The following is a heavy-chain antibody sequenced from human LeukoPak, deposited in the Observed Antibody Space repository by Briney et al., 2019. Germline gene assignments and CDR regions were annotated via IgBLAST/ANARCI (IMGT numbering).Heavy chain of an antibody. J-gene: IGHJ4*02. CDR1: GFTFNRYW. CDR2: IKQDGSEK. D-gene: IGHD1-26*01. Sequence: GGSLRLSCAASGFTFNRYWMNWVRQAPGKGLEWVANIKQDGSEKYYVDSVKGRFTVSRDNAKNSLYLQMNSLRAEDTAVYYCARDWEYWGQGTLVTVSS. CDR3: ARDWEY. V-gene: IGHV3-7*01.